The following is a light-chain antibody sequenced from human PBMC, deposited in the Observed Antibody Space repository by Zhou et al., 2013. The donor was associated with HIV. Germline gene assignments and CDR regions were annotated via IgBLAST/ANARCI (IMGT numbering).Light chain of an antibody. CDR2: AAS. Sequence: DIQLTQSPSFLSASVGDRVTITCRASQGISSYLAWYQQKPGKAPKLLIYAASTLQSGVPSRFSGSGSGTEFTLTISSLQPEDFATYYCQQYDRYSWTFGRGTKVEIK. J-gene: IGKJ1*01. CDR1: QGISSY. V-gene: IGKV1-9*01. CDR3: QQYDRYSWT.